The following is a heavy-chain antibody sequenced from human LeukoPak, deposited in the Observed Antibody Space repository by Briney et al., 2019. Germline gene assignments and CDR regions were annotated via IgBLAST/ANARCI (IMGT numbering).Heavy chain of an antibody. CDR1: GFTVSSNY. Sequence: PGGSLRLSCAASGFTVSSNYMSWVRQAPGKGLEWVSVIYSGGSTYYTDSVKGRFTISRDNSKNTLYLQMNSLRAEDTAVYYCARDPIVVVVAASSYYFDYWGQGTLVTVSS. CDR3: ARDPIVVVVAASSYYFDY. D-gene: IGHD2-15*01. CDR2: IYSGGST. J-gene: IGHJ4*02. V-gene: IGHV3-53*01.